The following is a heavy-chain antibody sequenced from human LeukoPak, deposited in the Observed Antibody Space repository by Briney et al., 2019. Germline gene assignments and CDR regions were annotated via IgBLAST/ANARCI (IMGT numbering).Heavy chain of an antibody. CDR2: IYYSGST. CDR3: ARRQGWLQLRDAFDI. CDR1: GGSISSGGYY. J-gene: IGHJ3*02. V-gene: IGHV4-31*03. Sequence: SETLSLTCTVSGGSISSGGYYWRWIRQHPGKGLEWIGYIYYSGSTYYNPSLKSRVTISVDTSKNQFSLKLSSVTAADTAVYYCARRQGWLQLRDAFDIWGQGTMVTVSS. D-gene: IGHD5-24*01.